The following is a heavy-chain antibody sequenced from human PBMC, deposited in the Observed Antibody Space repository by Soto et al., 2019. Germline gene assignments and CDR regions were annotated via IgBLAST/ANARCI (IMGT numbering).Heavy chain of an antibody. CDR1: GYTFTSYA. Sequence: ASLKVSCKASGYTFTSYAMHWVRQAPGQRLEWMGWINAGNGNTKYSQKFQGRVTITRDTSASTAYMELSSLRSEDTAVYYCARELGGYCTNGVCPYAFDIWGQGTMVT. J-gene: IGHJ3*02. CDR3: ARELGGYCTNGVCPYAFDI. D-gene: IGHD2-8*01. V-gene: IGHV1-3*01. CDR2: INAGNGNT.